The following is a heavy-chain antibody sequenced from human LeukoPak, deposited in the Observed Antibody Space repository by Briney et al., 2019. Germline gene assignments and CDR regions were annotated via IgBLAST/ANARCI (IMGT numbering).Heavy chain of an antibody. CDR2: IYYSGIT. D-gene: IGHD3-16*01. CDR1: GGSISGDY. Sequence: PSETLPLTCTVSGGSISGDYWSWIRQPPGKGLGWVGYIYYSGITNYNPSLKSRVTISVDTSKNHFSLKLSSVTAADTAVYYCARDRGRNGGFDYWGQGTLVTVFS. J-gene: IGHJ4*02. V-gene: IGHV4-59*01. CDR3: ARDRGRNGGFDY.